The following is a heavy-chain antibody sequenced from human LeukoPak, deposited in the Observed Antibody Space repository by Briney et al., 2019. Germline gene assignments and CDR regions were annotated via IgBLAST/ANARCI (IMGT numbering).Heavy chain of an antibody. D-gene: IGHD3-3*01. CDR1: GYTFTGYY. J-gene: IGHJ6*02. CDR3: ARDQITIPDYYYYGMDV. CDR2: INPNSGGT. V-gene: IGHV1-2*02. Sequence: ASVTVSCKASGYTFTGYYMHWVRQAPGQGLEWMGWINPNSGGTNYAQKFQGRVTMTRDMSISTAYMELSRLRSDDTAVYYCARDQITIPDYYYYGMDVWGQGTTVTVSS.